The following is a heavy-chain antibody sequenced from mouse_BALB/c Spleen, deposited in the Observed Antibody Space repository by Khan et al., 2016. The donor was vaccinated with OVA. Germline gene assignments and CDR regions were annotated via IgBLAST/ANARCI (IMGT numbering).Heavy chain of an antibody. Sequence: QVQLVQSGPELKKPGETVKISCKASGYTFTNYGMDWVKQAPGKGLKWMGWINTYTGEPTYADDFKGRFAFSLETSASTAYLQINNLKNEDTATYVCGRRDYYRSFAYWGQGTLVTVFA. CDR1: GYTFTNYG. CDR3: GRRDYYRSFAY. V-gene: IGHV9-3-1*01. CDR2: INTYTGEP. J-gene: IGHJ3*01. D-gene: IGHD2-14*01.